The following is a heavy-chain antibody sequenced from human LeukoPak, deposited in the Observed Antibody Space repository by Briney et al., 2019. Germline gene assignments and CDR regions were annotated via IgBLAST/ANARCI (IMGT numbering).Heavy chain of an antibody. CDR2: ISGSGGST. CDR3: AKGRDIVVVPAVLEFDP. V-gene: IGHV3-23*01. Sequence: GGSLRLSCAASGFTFSSYAMIWVRQAPGKGLEWVSAISGSGGSTYYADSVKGRFTISRDNSKNTLYLQMNSLRAEDTAVYYCAKGRDIVVVPAVLEFDPWGQGTLVTVSS. D-gene: IGHD2-2*01. J-gene: IGHJ5*02. CDR1: GFTFSSYA.